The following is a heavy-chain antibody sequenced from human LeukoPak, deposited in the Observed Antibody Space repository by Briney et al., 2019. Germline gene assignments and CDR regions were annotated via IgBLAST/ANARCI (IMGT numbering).Heavy chain of an antibody. CDR2: IIPIFGTA. CDR1: GGTFSSYA. CDR3: AAPVAGTRYFQH. Sequence: SVKVSCKASGGTFSSYAISWVRQAPGQGLEWMGGIIPIFGTANYAQKFQGRVTITADESTSTAYMELSSLRSEDTAVYYCAAPVAGTRYFQHWGQGTLVTVSS. V-gene: IGHV1-69*13. D-gene: IGHD6-19*01. J-gene: IGHJ1*01.